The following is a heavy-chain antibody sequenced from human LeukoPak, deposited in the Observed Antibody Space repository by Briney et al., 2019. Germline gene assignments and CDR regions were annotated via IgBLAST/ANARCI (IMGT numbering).Heavy chain of an antibody. Sequence: SETLSLTCAVYGGSFGGYYWSWIRQPPGKGLEWIGEINHSGSTNYNPSLKSRVTISVDTSKNQFSLKLSSVTAADTAVYYCATTSVSYYYYYYMDVWGKGTTVTVSS. CDR2: INHSGST. J-gene: IGHJ6*03. CDR3: ATTSVSYYYYYYMDV. V-gene: IGHV4-34*01. CDR1: GGSFGGYY. D-gene: IGHD4-11*01.